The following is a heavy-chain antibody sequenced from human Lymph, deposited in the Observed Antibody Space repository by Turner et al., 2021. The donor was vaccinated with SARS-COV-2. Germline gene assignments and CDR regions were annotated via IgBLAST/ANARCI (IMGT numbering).Heavy chain of an antibody. CDR1: GYTFTSYD. D-gene: IGHD1-26*01. J-gene: IGHJ6*02. V-gene: IGHV1-8*02. CDR3: ARGRYSGGGMDV. CDR2: MNPNSGNT. Sequence: QVQLVQSGARVKKPGATVKFSCKAPGYTFTSYDINWVRQATGQGLGWMGWMNPNSGNTGYAQKFQGRVTMTRNTSISTAYMELSSLRSEDTAVYYCARGRYSGGGMDVWGQGTTVTVSS.